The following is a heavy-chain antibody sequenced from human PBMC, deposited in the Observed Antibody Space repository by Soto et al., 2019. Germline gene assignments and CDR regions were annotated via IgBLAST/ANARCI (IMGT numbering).Heavy chain of an antibody. V-gene: IGHV3-74*01. CDR3: ADSWLPTSY. Sequence: LRLSCAASGFSFSHYWMHWVRQAPGKGLVWVSRISPDGRTITYADSVKGRFTISRDNAKSTLYLQMNSLTVEDGAVYYCADSWLPTSYWGPGTLVTVSS. CDR1: GFSFSHYW. D-gene: IGHD3-10*01. CDR2: ISPDGRTI. J-gene: IGHJ4*02.